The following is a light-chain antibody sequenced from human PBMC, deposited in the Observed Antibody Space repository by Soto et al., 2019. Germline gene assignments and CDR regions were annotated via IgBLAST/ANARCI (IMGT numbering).Light chain of an antibody. CDR3: TSYAGGNNV. V-gene: IGLV2-8*01. CDR2: EVN. Sequence: QSALTQPPSASGSPGQSVTISCTGTSSDVGGYNFVSWYQQHPGKVPKLMVYEVNQRPSGVPDRFSGSKSGNTASLTVSGLHADDEADYSCTSYAGGNNVFGTGTKLTVL. CDR1: SSDVGGYNF. J-gene: IGLJ1*01.